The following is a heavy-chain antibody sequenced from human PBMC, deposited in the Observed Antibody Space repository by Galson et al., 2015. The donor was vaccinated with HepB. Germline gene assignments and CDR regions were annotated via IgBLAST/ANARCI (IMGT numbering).Heavy chain of an antibody. CDR3: ARELDNINWSGDWLDA. Sequence: SVKVSCKASGYTFTGYYMHWVRQAPGQGLEWMGWINPNTSGTNYAQKFQGRVTLSRDTSISTAYLELSRLRSDDTAVYYCARELDNINWSGDWLDAWGQGTLLTVSS. V-gene: IGHV1-2*02. D-gene: IGHD1-1*01. CDR1: GYTFTGYY. J-gene: IGHJ5*02. CDR2: INPNTSGT.